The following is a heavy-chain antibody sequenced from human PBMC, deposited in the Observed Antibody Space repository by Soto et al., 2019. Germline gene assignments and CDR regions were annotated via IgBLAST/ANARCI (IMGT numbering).Heavy chain of an antibody. J-gene: IGHJ6*02. D-gene: IGHD2-2*01. V-gene: IGHV3-33*01. CDR1: GFTFRSYG. CDR3: ARDRLVPYGYGMDV. Sequence: QMQLVESGGGVVQPGRSLRLSCAASGFTFRSYGIHWVRQAPGKGLGWVALIWFDGSKKYYVDSVKGRFAVSRDNSKTTLYLKMNSLRVEDTAVYYCARDRLVPYGYGMDVWGQGTTVTVSS. CDR2: IWFDGSKK.